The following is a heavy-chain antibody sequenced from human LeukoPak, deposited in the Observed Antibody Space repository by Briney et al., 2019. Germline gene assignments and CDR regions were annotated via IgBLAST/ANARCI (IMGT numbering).Heavy chain of an antibody. Sequence: GGSLRLSCVASGFIFSTYTMNWVRQAPGKGLEWVSSVSSSSSYIYYADSVKGRFTISRDNAKNSLYLQMNSLRAEDTAVYYCARGSADFDYWGQGTLVTVSS. V-gene: IGHV3-21*06. CDR2: VSSSSSYI. CDR3: ARGSADFDY. J-gene: IGHJ4*02. D-gene: IGHD6-19*01. CDR1: GFIFSTYT.